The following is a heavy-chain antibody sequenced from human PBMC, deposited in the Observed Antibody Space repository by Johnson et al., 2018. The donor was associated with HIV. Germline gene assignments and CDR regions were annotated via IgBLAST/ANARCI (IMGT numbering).Heavy chain of an antibody. CDR3: AKDPYSGSPIDI. Sequence: MQLVESGGGVVQPGRSLRLSCAASGFTFSSYAMHWVRQAPGKGLEWVAVISYDGSEKYYADSVKGRFTISRDSSKNTLYLQVNSLRAEDTAVYYCAKDPYSGSPIDIWGQGTMVTVSS. CDR2: ISYDGSEK. CDR1: GFTFSSYA. V-gene: IGHV3-30*04. D-gene: IGHD1-26*01. J-gene: IGHJ3*02.